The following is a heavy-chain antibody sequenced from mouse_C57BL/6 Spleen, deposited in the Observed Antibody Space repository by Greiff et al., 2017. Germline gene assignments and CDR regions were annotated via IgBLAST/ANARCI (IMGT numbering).Heavy chain of an antibody. J-gene: IGHJ2*01. CDR3: TRGNVGPFDY. V-gene: IGHV1-15*01. D-gene: IGHD4-1*01. Sequence: SGAELVRPGASVTLSCKASGYTFTDYEMHWVKQTPVHGLEWIGSIDPETGGTAYNQKFKGKAILTADKASSHAYMDLRSLTSEDSAVYYGTRGNVGPFDYWGQGTTLTVSS. CDR2: IDPETGGT. CDR1: GYTFTDYE.